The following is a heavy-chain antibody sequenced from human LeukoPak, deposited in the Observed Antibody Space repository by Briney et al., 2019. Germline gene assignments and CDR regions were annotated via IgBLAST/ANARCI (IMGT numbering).Heavy chain of an antibody. Sequence: ASVKVSCKTSGYPFRNYDINWVRQATGQGLEWMGWMNPNSGNTGYAQKFQGRVTITRNTSISTAYMELSSLRSEDTAVYYCARASGSYSRYYFDYWGQGTLVTVSS. V-gene: IGHV1-8*01. CDR2: MNPNSGNT. CDR3: ARASGSYSRYYFDY. J-gene: IGHJ4*02. CDR1: GYPFRNYD. D-gene: IGHD1-26*01.